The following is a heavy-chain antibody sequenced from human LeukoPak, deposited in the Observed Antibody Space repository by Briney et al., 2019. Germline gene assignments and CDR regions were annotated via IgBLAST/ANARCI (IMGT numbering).Heavy chain of an antibody. CDR2: VFQGGKT. CDR1: GSSFYLPYY. Sequence: PSETLSLTCAVSGSSFYLPYYWAWLRQAPGRGLEWIGTVFQGGKTFYNPSLESRVTLSQDMSNNLFFLNLTSMTAADTALHFCARVLNVPHFIDSWGQGTLVTVSS. CDR3: ARVLNVPHFIDS. D-gene: IGHD3-10*02. J-gene: IGHJ4*02. V-gene: IGHV4-38-2*01.